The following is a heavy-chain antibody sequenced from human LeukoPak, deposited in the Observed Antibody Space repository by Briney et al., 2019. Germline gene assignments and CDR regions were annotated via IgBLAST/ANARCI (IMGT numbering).Heavy chain of an antibody. CDR1: GYTFTSYG. CDR3: ARDRWSSTSRYIDY. CDR2: ISAYSGHT. D-gene: IGHD2-2*01. Sequence: ASVKVSCKASGYTFTSYGVSWVRQAPGQGLEWMGWISAYSGHTNYTQKLQGRVTMTTDTSTSTAYVELRSLRSDDTALYYCARDRWSSTSRYIDYWGQGTLVTVSS. J-gene: IGHJ4*02. V-gene: IGHV1-18*01.